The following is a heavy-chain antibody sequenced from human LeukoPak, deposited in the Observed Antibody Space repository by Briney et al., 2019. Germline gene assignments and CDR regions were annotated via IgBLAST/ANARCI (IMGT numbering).Heavy chain of an antibody. CDR3: ARPIYDYIWGSYRSPWFDP. V-gene: IGHV4-39*01. CDR2: IYYSGST. D-gene: IGHD3-16*02. CDR1: GGSISSYY. Sequence: PSETLSLTCTVSGGSISSYYWSWIRQPPGKGLEWIGSIYYSGSTYYNPSLKSRVTISVDTSKNQFSLKLSSVTAADTAVYYCARPIYDYIWGSYRSPWFDPWGQGTLVTVSS. J-gene: IGHJ5*02.